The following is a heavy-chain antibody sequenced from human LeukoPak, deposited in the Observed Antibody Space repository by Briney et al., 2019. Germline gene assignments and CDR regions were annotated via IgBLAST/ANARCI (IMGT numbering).Heavy chain of an antibody. CDR3: ATMYSSGWFQH. CDR2: IYPGDSDT. D-gene: IGHD6-19*01. V-gene: IGHV5-51*01. J-gene: IGHJ1*01. CDR1: GSIFTSYW. Sequence: GESLKISCQGSGSIFTSYWIGWVRQLPGKGLEWMGIIYPGDSDTRYSPSFQGQVTISADKSISTAYLQWSSLKASDTAMYYCATMYSSGWFQHWGQGTLVTVSS.